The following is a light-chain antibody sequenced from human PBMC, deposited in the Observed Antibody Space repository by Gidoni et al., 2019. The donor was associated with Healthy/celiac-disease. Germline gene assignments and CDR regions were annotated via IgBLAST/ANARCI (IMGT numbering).Light chain of an antibody. CDR3: QQYNGYPLT. Sequence: QMTQSPSTLSASVGDRVTITCRASQSISNWLAWYQQKPGQAPKLLIYKASSLESGVPSRFSGSGSGTEFTLTISSLQPDDFATYYCQQYNGYPLTFGGXTKVEIK. J-gene: IGKJ4*01. V-gene: IGKV1-5*03. CDR2: KAS. CDR1: QSISNW.